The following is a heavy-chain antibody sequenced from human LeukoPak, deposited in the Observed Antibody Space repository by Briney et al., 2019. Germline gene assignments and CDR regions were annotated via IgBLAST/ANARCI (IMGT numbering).Heavy chain of an antibody. V-gene: IGHV3-23*01. Sequence: GGSLRLSCAGSGFTFSSYAMSWVRQAPGKGMKWVSAISGSGGSTYYADSVKGRFTISRDNSKNTLYLQMNSLRAEDTAVYYCAKDLCSGGSCYLRYYFDYWGQGTLVTVSS. J-gene: IGHJ4*02. D-gene: IGHD2-15*01. CDR2: ISGSGGST. CDR3: AKDLCSGGSCYLRYYFDY. CDR1: GFTFSSYA.